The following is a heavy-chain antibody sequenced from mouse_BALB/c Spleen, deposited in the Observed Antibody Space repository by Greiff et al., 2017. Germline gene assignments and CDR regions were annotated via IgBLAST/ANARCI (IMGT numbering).Heavy chain of an antibody. D-gene: IGHD1-1*01. Sequence: EVQRVESGGDLVKPGGSLKLSCAASGFTFSSYGMSWVRQTPDKRLEWVATISSGGSYTYYPDSVKGRFTISRDNAKNTLYLQMSSLKSEDTAMYYCATYGSSYGYWGQGTTLTVSS. CDR1: GFTFSSYG. J-gene: IGHJ2*01. CDR2: ISSGGSYT. CDR3: ATYGSSYGY. V-gene: IGHV5-6*01.